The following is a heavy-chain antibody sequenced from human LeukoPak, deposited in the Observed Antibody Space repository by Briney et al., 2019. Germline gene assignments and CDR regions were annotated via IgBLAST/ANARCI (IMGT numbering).Heavy chain of an antibody. D-gene: IGHD5-24*01. CDR2: ISSSGGST. CDR1: GFTFSSYA. CDR3: AKDPRDGYTYYYYYYMDV. Sequence: PGGSLRLSRVASGFTFSSYAMTWVRQAPGKGLEWLSAISSSGGSTYYADSVKGRLTISRDNSKNTLFLQMDNLRVEDTAVYYCAKDPRDGYTYYYYYYMDVWGTGTTVTVSS. V-gene: IGHV3-23*01. J-gene: IGHJ6*03.